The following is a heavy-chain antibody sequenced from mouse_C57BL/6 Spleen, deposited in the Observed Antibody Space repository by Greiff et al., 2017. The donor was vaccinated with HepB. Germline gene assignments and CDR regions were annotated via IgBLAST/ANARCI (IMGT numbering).Heavy chain of an antibody. V-gene: IGHV5-17*01. D-gene: IGHD1-1*01. CDR1: GFTFSDYG. CDR3: ARPGRFYYYAMDY. Sequence: EVQRVESGGGLVKPGGSLKLSCAASGFTFSDYGMHWVRQAPEKGLEWVAYISSGSSTIYYADTVKGRFTISRDNAKNTLFLQMTSLRSEDTAMYYCARPGRFYYYAMDYWGQGTSVTVSS. CDR2: ISSGSSTI. J-gene: IGHJ4*01.